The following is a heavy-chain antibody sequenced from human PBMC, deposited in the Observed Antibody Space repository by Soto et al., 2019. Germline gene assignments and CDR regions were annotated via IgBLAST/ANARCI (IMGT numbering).Heavy chain of an antibody. CDR2: IYYSGST. CDR3: ARGNDYGDYYFDY. D-gene: IGHD4-17*01. Sequence: NPSETLSLTCTVSGGSISSYYWSWIRQPPGKGLEWIGYIYYSGSTNYNPSLKSRVTISVDTSKNQFSLKLSSVTAADTAVYYCARGNDYGDYYFDYWGQGTLVTVSS. V-gene: IGHV4-59*01. CDR1: GGSISSYY. J-gene: IGHJ4*02.